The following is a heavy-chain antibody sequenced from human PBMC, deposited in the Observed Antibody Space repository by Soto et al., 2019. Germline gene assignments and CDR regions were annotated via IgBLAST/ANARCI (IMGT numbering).Heavy chain of an antibody. D-gene: IGHD6-6*01. CDR2: ISYDGSNK. Sequence: VQLVESGGGVVQPGRSLRLSCAASGFNFRSYGMHWVRQAPGKGLEWVAVISYDGSNKYYADSVKGRLTISRDNSKNTLYLQMNSLRAEDTAVYYCAKGSSSVYYYYYGMDVWGQGTTVTVSS. J-gene: IGHJ6*02. V-gene: IGHV3-30*18. CDR3: AKGSSSVYYYYYGMDV. CDR1: GFNFRSYG.